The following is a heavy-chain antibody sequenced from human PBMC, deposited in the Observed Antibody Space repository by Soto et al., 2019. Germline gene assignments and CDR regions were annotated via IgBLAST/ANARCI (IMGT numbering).Heavy chain of an antibody. CDR1: GFTFSSYG. J-gene: IGHJ3*02. D-gene: IGHD4-17*01. Sequence: GGSLRLSCAASGFTFSSYGMHWVRQAPGKGLEWVAVISYDGSNKYYADSVKGRFTISRDNSKNTLYLQMNSLRAEDTAVYYCAKSNKFRLLDAFDIWGQGTMVTVSS. V-gene: IGHV3-30*18. CDR3: AKSNKFRLLDAFDI. CDR2: ISYDGSNK.